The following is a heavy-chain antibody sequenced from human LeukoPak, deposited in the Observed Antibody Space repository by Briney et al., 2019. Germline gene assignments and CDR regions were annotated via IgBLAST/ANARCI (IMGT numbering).Heavy chain of an antibody. Sequence: GGSLRLSCAASGFTVSSNYMSWVRQAPGKGLEWVSVIYSGGSTYYADSVKGRFIISRDNSKNTLYLQMNSLRAEDTAVYYCASVTTVTTIDYWGQGTLVTVSS. CDR3: ASVTTVTTIDY. CDR1: GFTVSSNY. CDR2: IYSGGST. J-gene: IGHJ4*02. V-gene: IGHV3-66*01. D-gene: IGHD4-17*01.